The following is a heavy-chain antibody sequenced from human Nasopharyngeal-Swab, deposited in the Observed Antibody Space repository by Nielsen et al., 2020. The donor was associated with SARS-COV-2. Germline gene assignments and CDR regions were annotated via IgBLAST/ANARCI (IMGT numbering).Heavy chain of an antibody. D-gene: IGHD5-18*01. J-gene: IGHJ6*02. V-gene: IGHV4-59*01. Sequence: SETLSLTCTVSGGSISSYYWSWIRQPPGKGLEWIGYIYYSGSTNYNPSLKSRVTISVDTSKNQFSLKLSSVTAADTAVYYCARGGYSYGYGPYYYYGMGVWGQGTTVTVSS. CDR1: GGSISSYY. CDR3: ARGGYSYGYGPYYYYGMGV. CDR2: IYYSGST.